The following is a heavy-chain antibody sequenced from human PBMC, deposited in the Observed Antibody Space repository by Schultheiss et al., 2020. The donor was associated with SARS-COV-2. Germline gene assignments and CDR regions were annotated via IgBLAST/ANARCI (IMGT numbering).Heavy chain of an antibody. V-gene: IGHV3-11*06. Sequence: GESLKISCAASGFTFSDYYMSWIRQAPGKGLEWVSHILSSGSYTNYADSVKGRFTISRDNAKSSLFLQMNSLRAEDTAVYYCARVGRDCSHGVCYNAEYFQYWGKGTLVTVSS. CDR2: ILSSGSYT. CDR1: GFTFSDYY. CDR3: ARVGRDCSHGVCYNAEYFQY. J-gene: IGHJ1*01. D-gene: IGHD2-8*01.